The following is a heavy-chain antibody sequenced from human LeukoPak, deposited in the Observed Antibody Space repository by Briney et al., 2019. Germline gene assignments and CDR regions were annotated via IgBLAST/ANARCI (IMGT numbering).Heavy chain of an antibody. J-gene: IGHJ3*02. CDR2: MYYSGST. V-gene: IGHV4-61*01. Sequence: SETLSLTCTVSGGSVSSGTYYWSWIRQPPGKGLEWIAYMYYSGSTNYNPSLKSRVTISIDTPKNQFSLKLSSVTAADSAVYFRARGYCTGGVCPDGFDIWGQGTMVTVSS. D-gene: IGHD2-8*02. CDR1: GGSVSSGTYY. CDR3: ARGYCTGGVCPDGFDI.